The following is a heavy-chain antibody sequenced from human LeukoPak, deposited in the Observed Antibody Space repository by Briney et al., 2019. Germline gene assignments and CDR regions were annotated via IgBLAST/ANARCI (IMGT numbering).Heavy chain of an antibody. J-gene: IGHJ4*02. CDR3: ARDSSEKGGCFDY. CDR1: GFTFSSYS. Sequence: GGSLRLSCAASGFTFSSYSMNWVRQAPGKGLEWVSSISSSSSYIYYADSVKGRFTISRDNAKNSLYLQMDSLRAEDTAVYYCARDSSEKGGCFDYWGQGTLVTVSS. CDR2: ISSSSSYI. D-gene: IGHD2-15*01. V-gene: IGHV3-21*01.